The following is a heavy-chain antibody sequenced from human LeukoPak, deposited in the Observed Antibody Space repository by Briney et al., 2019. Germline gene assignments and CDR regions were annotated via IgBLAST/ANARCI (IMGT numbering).Heavy chain of an antibody. CDR1: GYTFTSYY. Sequence: VASVKVSCKASGYTFTSYYMHWVRQATGQGLEWMGWMNPNSGNTGYAQKFQGRVTITRNTSISTAYMEPSSLRSEDTAVYYCARGLGAAAGSFDYWGQGTLVTVSS. J-gene: IGHJ4*02. CDR2: MNPNSGNT. CDR3: ARGLGAAAGSFDY. V-gene: IGHV1-8*03. D-gene: IGHD6-13*01.